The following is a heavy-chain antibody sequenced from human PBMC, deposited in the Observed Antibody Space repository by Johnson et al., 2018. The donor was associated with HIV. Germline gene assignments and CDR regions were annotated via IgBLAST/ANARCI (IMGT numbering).Heavy chain of an antibody. V-gene: IGHV3-11*04. J-gene: IGHJ3*02. D-gene: IGHD6-13*01. CDR1: GFTFSDYY. CDR3: AREPSIAAAGGDGAFDI. CDR2: ISSSGSTI. Sequence: QVQLVESGGGLVKPGGSLRLSCSASGFTFSDYYITWIRQAPGKGLEWISYISSSGSTIYYADSVKGRFTSSRDNSKNTLYLQMNSLRAEDTAVYYCAREPSIAAAGGDGAFDIWGQGTMVTVSS.